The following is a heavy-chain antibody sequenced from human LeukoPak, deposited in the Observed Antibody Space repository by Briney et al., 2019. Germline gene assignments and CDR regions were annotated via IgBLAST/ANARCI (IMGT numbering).Heavy chain of an antibody. D-gene: IGHD3-10*01. J-gene: IGHJ3*02. CDR1: GYTFTSYA. CDR2: INAGNGNT. Sequence: GASVKVSCKASGYTFTSYAMHWVRQAPGQRLEWMGWINAGNGNTKYSQKFQGRVTITRDTSASTAYMELSSLRSEDTAVYYCARDKGWFGESDAFDIWGQGTMVTVSS. V-gene: IGHV1-3*01. CDR3: ARDKGWFGESDAFDI.